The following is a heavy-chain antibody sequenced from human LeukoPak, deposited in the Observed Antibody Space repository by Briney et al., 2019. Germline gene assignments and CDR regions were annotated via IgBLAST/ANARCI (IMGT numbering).Heavy chain of an antibody. D-gene: IGHD2-15*01. CDR3: TADDIVVVVAATPPDY. CDR1: GFTFSDHY. Sequence: GGSLRLSCAASGFTFSDHYMDWVRQAPGKGLEWVGRTRNKVNSYTTEYAASVKGRFTISRDDSKNSLYLQMNSLKTEDTAVYYCTADDIVVVVAATPPDYWGQGTLVTVSS. J-gene: IGHJ4*02. V-gene: IGHV3-72*01. CDR2: TRNKVNSYTT.